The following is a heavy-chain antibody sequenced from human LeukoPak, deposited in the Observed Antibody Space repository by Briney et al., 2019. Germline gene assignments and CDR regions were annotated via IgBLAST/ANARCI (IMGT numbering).Heavy chain of an antibody. J-gene: IGHJ4*02. D-gene: IGHD5-12*01. V-gene: IGHV3-33*08. CDR3: ARVYSRWLRFEDPYYFDY. Sequence: GGSLRLSCAASGFTFSSYGMHWVRQAPGKGLEWVAVIWYDGSNKYYADSVKGRFTISRDNSKNTLYLQMNSLRAEDTAVYYCARVYSRWLRFEDPYYFDYWGQGTLVTVSS. CDR2: IWYDGSNK. CDR1: GFTFSSYG.